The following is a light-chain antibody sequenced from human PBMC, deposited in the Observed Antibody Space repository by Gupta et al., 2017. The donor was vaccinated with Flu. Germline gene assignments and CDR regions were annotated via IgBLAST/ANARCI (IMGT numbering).Light chain of an antibody. Sequence: DIVMVQSPATLSVSPGERATRSCRASQSVSSHLAWYQQKPGQAPRLIIHTVSTRATGVPARFSGSGSGKEFTITISSLQYEDFAVYYCQQYEDLWTFGQGTKLE. V-gene: IGKV3-15*01. CDR3: QQYEDLWT. J-gene: IGKJ1*01. CDR2: TVS. CDR1: QSVSSH.